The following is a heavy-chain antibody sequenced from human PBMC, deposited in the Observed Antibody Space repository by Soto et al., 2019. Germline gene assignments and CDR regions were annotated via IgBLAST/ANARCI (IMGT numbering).Heavy chain of an antibody. J-gene: IGHJ6*02. CDR1: GYSFISHG. D-gene: IGHD4-4*01. CDR3: ARLVDDYSLSDGMDV. V-gene: IGHV5-51*01. CDR2: IYPGDSDT. Sequence: KNSWNGFGYSFISHGVRWILQKPGKGLEWMGIIYPGDSDTRYSPSFQGQVTISADKSISTAYLQWSSLKASDTAMYYCARLVDDYSLSDGMDVWGQGTTVTVSS.